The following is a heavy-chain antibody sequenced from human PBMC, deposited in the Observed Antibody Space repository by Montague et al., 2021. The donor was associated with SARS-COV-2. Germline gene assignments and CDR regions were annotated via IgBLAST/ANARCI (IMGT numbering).Heavy chain of an antibody. D-gene: IGHD5-24*01. J-gene: IGHJ5*02. CDR1: GGSISSDS. Sequence: SETLSLTCSVSGGSISSDSWSWIRQSPGKGLEWMGYIYYIGTTNYNPSLTSRVTFSICTYKIKSSLKLIPVTAADTAVYFCAREDRWNWFDPWGQGVLVTVSS. CDR2: IYYIGTT. CDR3: AREDRWNWFDP. V-gene: IGHV4-59*01.